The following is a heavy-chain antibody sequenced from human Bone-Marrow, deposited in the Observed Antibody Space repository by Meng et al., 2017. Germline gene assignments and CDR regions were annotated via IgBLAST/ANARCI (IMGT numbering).Heavy chain of an antibody. J-gene: IGHJ4*02. D-gene: IGHD4-17*01. CDR3: ARADHPTTVPNLDY. CDR2: ISAYNGNT. V-gene: IGHV1-18*01. Sequence: HVELVQSGAEGKTPGASGKVSCKASGYTFTSYGISWVRQAPGQGLEWMGWISAYNGNTNYAQKLQGRVTMTTDTSTSTAYMELSRLRSDDTAVYYCARADHPTTVPNLDYWGQGTLVTVSS. CDR1: GYTFTSYG.